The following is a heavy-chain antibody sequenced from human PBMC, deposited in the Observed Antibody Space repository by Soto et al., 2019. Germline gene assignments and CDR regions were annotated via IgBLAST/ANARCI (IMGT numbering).Heavy chain of an antibody. V-gene: IGHV3-23*01. J-gene: IGHJ4*02. D-gene: IGHD4-4*01. CDR2: ISGSGGST. Sequence: GGSLRLSCAASGFTFSSYAMSWVRQAPGKGLEWVSAISGSGGSTYYADSVKGRFTVSRDNSKKMVYLRMNRLRADDTAVYYCAKDGLYTTTAYWGQGTLVTVSS. CDR1: GFTFSSYA. CDR3: AKDGLYTTTAY.